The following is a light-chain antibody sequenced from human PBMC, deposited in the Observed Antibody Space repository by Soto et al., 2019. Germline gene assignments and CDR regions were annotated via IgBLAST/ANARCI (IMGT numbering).Light chain of an antibody. J-gene: IGKJ1*01. Sequence: DIVMTQSPLSLPVTPGEPASISCRSSQSLLHSNGYNYLDWYLQKPGQSPQLLIYLGSNRASGVPERFSGSGSGTDFTLTISRVEAEVVGVYYCMQGLQTPRTFCQGTKVEIK. V-gene: IGKV2-28*01. CDR3: MQGLQTPRT. CDR1: QSLLHSNGYNY. CDR2: LGS.